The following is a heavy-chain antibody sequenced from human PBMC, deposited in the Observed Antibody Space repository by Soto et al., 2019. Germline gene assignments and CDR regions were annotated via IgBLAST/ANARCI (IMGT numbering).Heavy chain of an antibody. CDR3: ARGFGSGYQRLTFQH. Sequence: ASVKVSWKAAGYTFTSYAISWVRQAPGQGLEWMGWISAYSGNTGYAQKFQGRVTMTRNTSISTAYMELSSLRSEDTAVYYCARGFGSGYQRLTFQHWGQGTLVTVSS. D-gene: IGHD3-22*01. CDR2: ISAYSGNT. J-gene: IGHJ1*01. CDR1: GYTFTSYA. V-gene: IGHV1-8*02.